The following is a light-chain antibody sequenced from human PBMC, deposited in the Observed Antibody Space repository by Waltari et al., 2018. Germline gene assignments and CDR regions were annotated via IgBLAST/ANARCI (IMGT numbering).Light chain of an antibody. J-gene: IGLJ1*01. V-gene: IGLV3-21*02. CDR1: KIGSKN. CDR2: EDG. Sequence: SYELTQPPSVSVAPGQTARITCDGDKIGSKNGHWYQHKPGQAPVLVVYEDGDRPSGIPARFSGSNSGNTAALPIRRVDAGDEAEYYCQVWDSGSNHYVFGTVTKVTVL. CDR3: QVWDSGSNHYV.